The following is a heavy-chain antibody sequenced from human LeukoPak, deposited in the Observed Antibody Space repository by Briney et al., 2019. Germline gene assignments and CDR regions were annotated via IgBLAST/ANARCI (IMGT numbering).Heavy chain of an antibody. D-gene: IGHD3-22*01. CDR1: GFTFDDYA. CDR3: SKGKRSGYYYVELDY. Sequence: GRSLRLSCAASGFTFDDYAMQWVRQAPGKGLEWVAGISWNSGRIGYADSVKGRFTISRDNAKNYLYLQMNSLRAEDTALYYCSKGKRSGYYYVELDYWGQGTLVTVSS. CDR2: ISWNSGRI. J-gene: IGHJ4*02. V-gene: IGHV3-9*01.